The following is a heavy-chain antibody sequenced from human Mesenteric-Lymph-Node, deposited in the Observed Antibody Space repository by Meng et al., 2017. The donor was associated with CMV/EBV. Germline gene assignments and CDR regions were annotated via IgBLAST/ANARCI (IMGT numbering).Heavy chain of an antibody. CDR1: GFTFSSYW. Sequence: GESLKISCAASGFTFSSYWMHWVRQAPGKGLVWVSRVDNAGSGTTYADSVKGRFIISRDNAKHTVYLQMNSLRAEDTAVYYCATEAHYGSISSRFESWGQGTVVTVSS. D-gene: IGHD6-6*01. CDR2: VDNAGSGT. CDR3: ATEAHYGSISSRFES. J-gene: IGHJ4*02. V-gene: IGHV3-74*01.